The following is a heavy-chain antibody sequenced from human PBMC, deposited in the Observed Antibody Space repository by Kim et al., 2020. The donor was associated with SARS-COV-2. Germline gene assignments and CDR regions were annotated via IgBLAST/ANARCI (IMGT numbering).Heavy chain of an antibody. J-gene: IGHJ4*02. Sequence: GGSLRLSCAASGFTFSSYGMHWVRQAPGKGLEWVAVISYDGSNKYYADSVKGRFTISRDNSKNTLYLQMNSLRAEDTAVYYCAKGGGGSWGDYFDYWGQG. CDR2: ISYDGSNK. CDR3: AKGGGGSWGDYFDY. CDR1: GFTFSSYG. D-gene: IGHD3-16*01. V-gene: IGHV3-30*18.